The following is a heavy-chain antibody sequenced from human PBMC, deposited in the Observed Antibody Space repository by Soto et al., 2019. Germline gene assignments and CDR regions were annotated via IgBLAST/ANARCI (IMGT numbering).Heavy chain of an antibody. J-gene: IGHJ5*02. CDR3: VRDKPHNWFDP. CDR1: GFTFSSYW. Sequence: EEQVVESGGGLVQPGGSLRLSCAASGFTFSSYWMHWVRQVPGKGLVWVSRINNDGSAATYADSVKGRFTISRDNAKNTVYLQMISLRAEDTAVYYCVRDKPHNWFDPWGQGTPVTVSS. CDR2: INNDGSAA. V-gene: IGHV3-74*01.